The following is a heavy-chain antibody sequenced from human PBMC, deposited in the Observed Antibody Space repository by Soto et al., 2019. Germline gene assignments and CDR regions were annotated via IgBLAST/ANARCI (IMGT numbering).Heavy chain of an antibody. J-gene: IGHJ6*02. Sequence: QVHLVQSGAEVKKPGASVKVSCKASGYIFTGYHIHWVRQAPGRGLEWMGWINPNSGDTEYAQNFQGRVTMTRDTSFNLVYMEMSGLMSDDTAVYYCARDARGTRGFDKMDIWGQGTTVTVSS. V-gene: IGHV1-2*02. CDR1: GYIFTGYH. CDR3: ARDARGTRGFDKMDI. D-gene: IGHD3-9*01. CDR2: INPNSGDT.